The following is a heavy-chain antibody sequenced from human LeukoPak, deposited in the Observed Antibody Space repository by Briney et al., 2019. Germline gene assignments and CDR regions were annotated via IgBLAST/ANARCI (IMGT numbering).Heavy chain of an antibody. CDR1: GGSISSRNW. CDR3: ARGGSGWPNYYYYYMEV. V-gene: IGHV4-4*02. D-gene: IGHD6-19*01. Sequence: PSEPLSLTCAVSGGSISSRNWWSSVRQPPGKGLEWIGEIYHSGSTNYNPSLTSRVTISVDTTENEFSMKLSSVTAADTAVYYCARGGSGWPNYYYYYMEVWGKGTTVTVSS. J-gene: IGHJ6*03. CDR2: IYHSGST.